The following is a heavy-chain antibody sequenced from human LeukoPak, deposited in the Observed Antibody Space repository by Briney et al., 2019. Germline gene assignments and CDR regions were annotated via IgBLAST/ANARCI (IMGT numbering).Heavy chain of an antibody. D-gene: IGHD2-2*01. CDR1: GGSFTGYY. V-gene: IGHV4-34*01. J-gene: IGHJ4*02. Sequence: SETLSLTCAVYGGSFTGYYWTWIRQPPGKGLECIGEIAHTGSTNYNPSLKSRVTISMDTSRNEFSLQLTSLTAEDTAMYYCARLGSGPVVVPAAKCVDYWGQGTLVTVSS. CDR2: IAHTGST. CDR3: ARLGSGPVVVPAAKCVDY.